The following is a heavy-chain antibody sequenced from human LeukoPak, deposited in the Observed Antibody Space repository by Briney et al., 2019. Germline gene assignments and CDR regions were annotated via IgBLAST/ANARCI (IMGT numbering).Heavy chain of an antibody. J-gene: IGHJ5*02. Sequence: GESLKISSKGSGYSFTSYWISWGRQMPGKGLEWMGRIDPSDSYTNYSPSFQGHVTISADKSISTTYLQWSSLKASDTAMYYCARHPYGGANWFDPWGQGTLVTVSS. V-gene: IGHV5-10-1*01. D-gene: IGHD4-23*01. CDR1: GYSFTSYW. CDR3: ARHPYGGANWFDP. CDR2: IDPSDSYT.